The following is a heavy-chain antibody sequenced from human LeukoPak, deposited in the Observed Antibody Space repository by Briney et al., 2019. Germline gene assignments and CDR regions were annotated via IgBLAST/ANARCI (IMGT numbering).Heavy chain of an antibody. D-gene: IGHD3-9*01. V-gene: IGHV3-11*01. Sequence: AGGSLRLSCAASGFTFSDHYMSWIRQAPGKGLESVAYISSSASTIFYADSVKGRFTISRDNAKNSLYLQMNSLRAEDTALYYCAKGDLTGYQTPFDYWDQRTLVTVSS. CDR1: GFTFSDHY. CDR3: AKGDLTGYQTPFDY. CDR2: ISSSASTI. J-gene: IGHJ4*02.